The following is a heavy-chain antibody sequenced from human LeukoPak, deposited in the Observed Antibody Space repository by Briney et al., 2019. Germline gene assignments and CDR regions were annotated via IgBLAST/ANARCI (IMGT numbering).Heavy chain of an antibody. CDR1: GYTFTTCA. D-gene: IGHD6-19*01. V-gene: IGHV1-3*01. CDR3: TIGLAGDWDAFDI. Sequence: ASVKVSCKTSGYTFTTCAVHWVHQAPGQRLEWMGWIHADSGNTKYSQKLQGRVAIARDTSASTIYMELTSLRIEDTAVYFCTIGLAGDWDAFDIWGLGTMVTVSS. CDR2: IHADSGNT. J-gene: IGHJ3*02.